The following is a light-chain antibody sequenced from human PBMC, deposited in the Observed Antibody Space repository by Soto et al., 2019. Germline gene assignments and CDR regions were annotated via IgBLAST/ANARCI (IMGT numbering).Light chain of an antibody. CDR1: QSVLYNSNNKNY. V-gene: IGKV4-1*01. Sequence: DIVMTQSPDSLAVSLGERATINCKYSQSVLYNSNNKNYLAWFQQKPGQPPKLLIHWASTRESGVPDRFSGSGSGTDFTLTISSLQAEDVAVYYCQQYYSTSLWTFGQGTKVDIK. CDR3: QQYYSTSLWT. CDR2: WAS. J-gene: IGKJ1*01.